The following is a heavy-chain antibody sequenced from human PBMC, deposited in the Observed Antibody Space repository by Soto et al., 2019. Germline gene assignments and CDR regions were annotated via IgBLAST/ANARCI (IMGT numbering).Heavy chain of an antibody. V-gene: IGHV4-39*07. D-gene: IGHD3-3*01. Sequence: SETLSLTCTVSGGSISSSSNHWGWIRQPPGKGLEWIGYIYYSENTYYNPSLKSRVTISVDTSKNQFSLKLSSVTAADTAVYYCARVRLEWLSYYFDYWGQGTLVTVSS. CDR3: ARVRLEWLSYYFDY. CDR2: IYYSENT. J-gene: IGHJ4*02. CDR1: GGSISSSSNH.